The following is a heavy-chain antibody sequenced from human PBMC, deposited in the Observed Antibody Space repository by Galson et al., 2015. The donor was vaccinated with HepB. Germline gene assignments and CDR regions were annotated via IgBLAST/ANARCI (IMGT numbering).Heavy chain of an antibody. J-gene: IGHJ6*02. CDR3: ARGYDFWSAYCWGV. CDR1: GGSISSYY. CDR2: THYSGNT. Sequence: SETLSLTCTVSGGSISSYYWSWIRQPPGKRLEWIGYTHYSGNTNYNPSLKSRVTISVDTSRNQFSLNLSSVTAADTAVYYCARGYDFWSAYCWGVWGQGTTVIVSS. D-gene: IGHD3-3*01. V-gene: IGHV4-59*01.